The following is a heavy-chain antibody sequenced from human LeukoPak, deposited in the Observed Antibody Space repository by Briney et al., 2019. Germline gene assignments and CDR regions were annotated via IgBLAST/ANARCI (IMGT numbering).Heavy chain of an antibody. CDR3: ARALGVYDSSGYSFDY. J-gene: IGHJ4*02. CDR1: GGTFSSYA. D-gene: IGHD3-22*01. Sequence: ASVKVSCKASGGTFSSYAISWVRQAPGQGLEWMGRIIPIFGIANYAQKFRGRVTITADKSTSTAYMELSSLRSEDTAVYYCARALGVYDSSGYSFDYWGQGTLVTVSS. CDR2: IIPIFGIA. V-gene: IGHV1-69*04.